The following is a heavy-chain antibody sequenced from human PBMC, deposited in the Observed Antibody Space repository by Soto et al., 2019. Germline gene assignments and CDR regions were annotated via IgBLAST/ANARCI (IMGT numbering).Heavy chain of an antibody. CDR3: ARVDFSRKAMDVYSLYP. D-gene: IGHD5-18*01. CDR1: GYTFTSYG. CDR2: ISAYNGNT. V-gene: IGHV1-18*01. Sequence: ASVKVSCKASGYTFTSYGISWVRQAPGQGLEWMGWISAYNGNTNYAQKLQGRVTMTTDTSTSTAYMELRSLRSDDTAVYYCARVDFSRKAMDVYSLYPCGQRTLVPVSA. J-gene: IGHJ5*02.